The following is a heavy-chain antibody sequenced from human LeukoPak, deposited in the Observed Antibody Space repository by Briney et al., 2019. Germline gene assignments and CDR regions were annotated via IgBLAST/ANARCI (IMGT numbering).Heavy chain of an antibody. Sequence: ASVKVSCKASGYTFTGYYMHWVRQAPGQGLEWMGWINPNSGGTNYAQKFQGRVTMTRDTSISTAYMELSRLRSDDTAVYYCARDEAGLELYYYYYMDVWGKGTTVTISS. V-gene: IGHV1-2*02. CDR1: GYTFTGYY. CDR3: ARDEAGLELYYYYYMDV. J-gene: IGHJ6*03. D-gene: IGHD6-13*01. CDR2: INPNSGGT.